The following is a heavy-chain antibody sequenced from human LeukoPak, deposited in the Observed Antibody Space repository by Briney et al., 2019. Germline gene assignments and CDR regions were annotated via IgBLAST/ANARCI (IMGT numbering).Heavy chain of an antibody. V-gene: IGHV3-73*01. J-gene: IGHJ4*02. CDR2: IRSKANSYAT. CDR3: AKDRQFGGVQYYFDY. Sequence: PGGSLRLSCAASGFTFSGSAMHWVRQASGKGLEWVGRIRSKANSYATAYAASVKGRFTISRDDSKNTAYLQMNSLRAEDTAVYYCAKDRQFGGVQYYFDYWGQGTLVTVSS. CDR1: GFTFSGSA. D-gene: IGHD3-16*01.